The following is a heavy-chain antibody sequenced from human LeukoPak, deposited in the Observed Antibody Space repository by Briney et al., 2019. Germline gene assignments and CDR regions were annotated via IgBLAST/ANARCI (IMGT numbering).Heavy chain of an antibody. Sequence: PGGSLRLSCAASGFTFSSYAMHWDRQAPGKGLEWVAVISYDGSNKYYADSVKGRFTISRDNSKNTLYLQMNSLRAEDTAVYYCARSQYSSGTYYFDYWGQGTLVTVSS. J-gene: IGHJ4*02. CDR1: GFTFSSYA. CDR2: ISYDGSNK. CDR3: ARSQYSSGTYYFDY. D-gene: IGHD6-19*01. V-gene: IGHV3-30-3*01.